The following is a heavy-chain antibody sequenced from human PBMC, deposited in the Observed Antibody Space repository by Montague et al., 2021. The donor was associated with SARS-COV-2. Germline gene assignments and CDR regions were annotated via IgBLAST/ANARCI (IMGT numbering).Heavy chain of an antibody. CDR3: ARVRDYFTSWISNLGWYLDH. V-gene: IGHV4-34*01. D-gene: IGHD2/OR15-2a*01. Sequence: SETLSLTCAIYDGSLSNYNWNWIRQPPGKGLECIGEINRGGNTNNNPTLTRRVTITVDTSKNQFPLKLNPVTASDTATYYCARVRDYFTSWISNLGWYLDHWGHGTPVSVSS. J-gene: IGHJ2*01. CDR1: DGSLSNYN. CDR2: INRGGNT.